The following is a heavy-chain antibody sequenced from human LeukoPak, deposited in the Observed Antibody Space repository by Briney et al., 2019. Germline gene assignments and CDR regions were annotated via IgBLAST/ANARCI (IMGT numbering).Heavy chain of an antibody. D-gene: IGHD4-23*01. CDR1: GFTFSSYD. CDR2: ISNDGSNK. V-gene: IGHV3-30-3*01. CDR3: VLGHYGGLFDN. J-gene: IGHJ4*02. Sequence: GGSLRLSRAASGFTFSSYDMHWVRQAPGKGLEWVAVISNDGSNKDYADSVKGRFTISRDNSKNTLYVQMNSLRAEDTAVYYCVLGHYGGLFDNWGQGTLVSVSS.